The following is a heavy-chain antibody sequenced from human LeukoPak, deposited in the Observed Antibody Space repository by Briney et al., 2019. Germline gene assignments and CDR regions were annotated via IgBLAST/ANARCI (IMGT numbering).Heavy chain of an antibody. CDR2: INPSGGST. V-gene: IGHV1-46*01. Sequence: ASVKVSCKASGYTFTSYYMHWVRQAPGQGLEWMGIINPSGGSTSYAQKFQGRVTMTRDTSTSTVYMELSSLRSEDTAVYYCARRPVTTNYYYGMDVWGQGTTVTVSS. J-gene: IGHJ6*02. CDR1: GYTFTSYY. D-gene: IGHD4-17*01. CDR3: ARRPVTTNYYYGMDV.